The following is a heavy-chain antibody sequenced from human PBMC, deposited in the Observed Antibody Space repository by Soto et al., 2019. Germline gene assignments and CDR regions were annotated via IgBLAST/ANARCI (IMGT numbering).Heavy chain of an antibody. D-gene: IGHD3-3*01. CDR3: ARCSNYDFWSGYYRGWGWFDP. CDR1: GGSFSGYY. CDR2: INHSGST. J-gene: IGHJ5*02. V-gene: IGHV4-34*01. Sequence: QVQLQQWGAGLLKPSETLSLTCAVYGGSFSGYYWSWIRQPPGKGLEWIGEINHSGSTNYNPSLKSRVTISVDTSKNQFSLKLSSVTAADTAVYYCARCSNYDFWSGYYRGWGWFDPWGQGTLVTVSS.